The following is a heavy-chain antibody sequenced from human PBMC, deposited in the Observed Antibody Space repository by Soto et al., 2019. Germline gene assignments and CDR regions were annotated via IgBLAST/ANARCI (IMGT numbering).Heavy chain of an antibody. J-gene: IGHJ5*02. CDR2: IYPGDSDT. Sequence: EVQLVQSGAEVKKPGESLKISCKGSGYSFTSYWIGWLRQMPGKGLEWMGIIYPGDSDTRYSPSFQGQVTISADKSISTAYLQWSSLKASDTAMYYCARHPDDFWSGYSLTLFDPCRQGTLVTVSS. CDR3: ARHPDDFWSGYSLTLFDP. D-gene: IGHD3-3*01. CDR1: GYSFTSYW. V-gene: IGHV5-51*01.